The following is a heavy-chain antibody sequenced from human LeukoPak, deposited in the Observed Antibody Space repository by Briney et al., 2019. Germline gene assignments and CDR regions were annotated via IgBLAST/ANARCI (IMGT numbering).Heavy chain of an antibody. D-gene: IGHD3-3*01. CDR2: ISGSGGST. CDR3: AKALSGTIFGVARHLGPDDY. Sequence: GGSLRLSCAASGFTFSSYAMSWVRQAPGKGLEWVSAISGSGGSTYYADSVKGRFTISRDNSKNTLYLQMNSLRAEDTAVYYCAKALSGTIFGVARHLGPDDYWGQGTLVTAYS. V-gene: IGHV3-23*01. J-gene: IGHJ4*02. CDR1: GFTFSSYA.